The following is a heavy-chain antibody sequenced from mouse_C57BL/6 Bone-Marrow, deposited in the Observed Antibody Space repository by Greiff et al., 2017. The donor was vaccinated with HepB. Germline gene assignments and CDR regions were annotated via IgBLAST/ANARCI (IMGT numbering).Heavy chain of an antibody. CDR2: IDPSDSET. Sequence: QVQLQQPGAELVRPGSSVKLSCKASGYTFTSYWMHWVKQRPIQGLEWIGNIDPSDSETHYNQKFKDKATLTVDQSSSTAYMQLSSLTSEDSAVYYCASADYDDGFAYWGQGTLVTVSA. J-gene: IGHJ3*01. D-gene: IGHD2-4*01. V-gene: IGHV1-52*01. CDR1: GYTFTSYW. CDR3: ASADYDDGFAY.